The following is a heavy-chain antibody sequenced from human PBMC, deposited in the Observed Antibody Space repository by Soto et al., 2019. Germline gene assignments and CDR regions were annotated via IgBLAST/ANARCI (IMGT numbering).Heavy chain of an antibody. CDR1: GGSIRSAGYY. D-gene: IGHD3-9*01. Sequence: SETLSLTCTVSGGSIRSAGYYWSWIRQHPGKGLEWIGYIYYSGSTYYNPSLKSRITISVDTSKNQFSLKLSSMTAADTAAYYCARVGRVDILTGYLRYYFDYWGQGTLVTVSS. V-gene: IGHV4-31*03. CDR2: IYYSGST. CDR3: ARVGRVDILTGYLRYYFDY. J-gene: IGHJ4*02.